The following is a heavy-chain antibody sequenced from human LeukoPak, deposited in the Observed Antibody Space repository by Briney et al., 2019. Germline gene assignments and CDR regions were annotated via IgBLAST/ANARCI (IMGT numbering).Heavy chain of an antibody. V-gene: IGHV3-30*18. CDR2: ISFDASNK. D-gene: IGHD5-18*01. Sequence: QPGRSLILSCAASGFTFSTYGMHWVRQAPGKGLECVAVISFDASNKYYVDSVKGRFTISRDNSKNTLYLQMNSLRAEDTAVYYCAKAYNSYTYGWVGLDYWGQGTLVTVSS. CDR1: GFTFSTYG. CDR3: AKAYNSYTYGWVGLDY. J-gene: IGHJ4*02.